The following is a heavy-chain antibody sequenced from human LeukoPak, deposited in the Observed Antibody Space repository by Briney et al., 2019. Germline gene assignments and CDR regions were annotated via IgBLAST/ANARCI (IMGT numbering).Heavy chain of an antibody. D-gene: IGHD2-2*01. J-gene: IGHJ4*02. CDR2: IIPNSGDT. Sequence: GASVRVSRKASGYTFTDYYIHWVRQAPGQGLEWMGWIIPNSGDTFYAEKFQGRVTMTRDTSISTAYMELNSLRSDDTALYYCARRYCSSITCFVDFWGQGTLVTVSS. CDR1: GYTFTDYY. V-gene: IGHV1-2*02. CDR3: ARRYCSSITCFVDF.